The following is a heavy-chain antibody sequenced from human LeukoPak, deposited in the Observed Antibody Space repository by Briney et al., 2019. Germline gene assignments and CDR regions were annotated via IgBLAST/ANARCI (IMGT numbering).Heavy chain of an antibody. V-gene: IGHV1-24*01. D-gene: IGHD2-2*01. Sequence: ASVKVSCKVSVYTLTELSMHWVRQAPGKGLEWMGGFDPEDGETIYAQKFQGRVTMTEDTSTDTAYMELSSLRSEDTAVYYCATPLVVPAAKANYYYYGMDVWGQGTTVTVSS. CDR1: VYTLTELS. J-gene: IGHJ6*02. CDR2: FDPEDGET. CDR3: ATPLVVPAAKANYYYYGMDV.